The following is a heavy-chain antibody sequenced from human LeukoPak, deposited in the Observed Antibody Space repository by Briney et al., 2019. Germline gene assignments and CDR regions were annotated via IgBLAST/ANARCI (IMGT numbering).Heavy chain of an antibody. Sequence: PGGSLRLSXAASGFTVSSNYMSWVRQAPGKGLEWLSVIYSDGSTYYADSVKGRFTVSRDNSKNTLYLQMNSLRAEDTAVYYCARTTIFHRTFDYWGQGTLVTVSS. D-gene: IGHD1-14*01. CDR2: IYSDGST. CDR3: ARTTIFHRTFDY. V-gene: IGHV3-53*01. J-gene: IGHJ4*02. CDR1: GFTVSSNY.